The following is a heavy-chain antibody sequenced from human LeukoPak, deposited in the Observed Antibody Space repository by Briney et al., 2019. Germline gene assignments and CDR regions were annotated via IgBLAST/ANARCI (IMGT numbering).Heavy chain of an antibody. J-gene: IGHJ4*02. CDR2: INSDGSTT. Sequence: GGSLRLSCAASGFTFSSYWMHWVRQASGKGLVWVSRINSDGSTTSYADSVKGRFTISRDNSKNTLYLQMNSLRAEDTAVHYCARSSLVVPYDYWGQGTLVTVSS. D-gene: IGHD6-6*01. V-gene: IGHV3-74*01. CDR1: GFTFSSYW. CDR3: ARSSLVVPYDY.